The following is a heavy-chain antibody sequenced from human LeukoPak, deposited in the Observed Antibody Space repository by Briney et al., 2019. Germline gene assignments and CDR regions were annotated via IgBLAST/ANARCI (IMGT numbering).Heavy chain of an antibody. CDR3: AKGGLIPRNGGLVHCGGDCNGMDV. J-gene: IGHJ6*02. Sequence: GGSLRLSCAGSGFTFSDFWMTWVRQTPGKGLEWVANIKEDGTEKNLVDSVKGRFTISRDNSKNTLYLQMNSLRAEDTAVYYCAKGGLIPRNGGLVHCGGDCNGMDVWGQGTTVTVSS. CDR2: IKEDGTEK. V-gene: IGHV3-7*01. D-gene: IGHD2-21*02. CDR1: GFTFSDFW.